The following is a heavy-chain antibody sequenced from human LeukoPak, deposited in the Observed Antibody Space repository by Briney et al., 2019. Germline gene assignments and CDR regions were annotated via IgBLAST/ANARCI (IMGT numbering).Heavy chain of an antibody. CDR2: MSPNSGNT. J-gene: IGHJ4*02. V-gene: IGHV1-8*01. Sequence: ASVKVSCKASGYAFTSYDINWMRQATGQGLEWMGWMSPNSGNTGYAQKFQGRVTMTRDTSTGTAYLELSSLRSEDSAVYYCVRTPPNWGADFWGQGTLVTVSS. D-gene: IGHD7-27*01. CDR1: GYAFTSYD. CDR3: VRTPPNWGADF.